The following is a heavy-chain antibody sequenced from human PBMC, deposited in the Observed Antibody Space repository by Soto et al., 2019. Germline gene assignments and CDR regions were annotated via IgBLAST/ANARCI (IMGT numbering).Heavy chain of an antibody. D-gene: IGHD1-1*01. CDR1: GFTFSSYA. CDR2: ISGRTGST. Sequence: EVQVLESGGGLVQPGGSLRLSCAASGFTFSSYAMSWVRQAPGKGLEWVSAISGRTGSTSYADSVKGRFTLSKDNSRNTLYLQMNSLRAEDTAVYYCGVQNDYWGQGTLVTVSS. V-gene: IGHV3-23*01. CDR3: GVQNDY. J-gene: IGHJ4*02.